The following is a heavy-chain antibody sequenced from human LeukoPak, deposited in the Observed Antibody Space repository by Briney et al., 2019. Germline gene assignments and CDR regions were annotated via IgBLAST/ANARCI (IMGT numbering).Heavy chain of an antibody. CDR2: MYASGST. Sequence: SETLSLTCTASGGSISSYYWNWIRQPAGKGLEWIGRMYASGSTNYNPSLKSRVTMSVDTSKNQFSLKLSSVTAADTAVYYCARDQGGYSSGLSFDYWGQGTLVTVSS. J-gene: IGHJ4*02. CDR1: GGSISSYY. D-gene: IGHD6-19*01. CDR3: ARDQGGYSSGLSFDY. V-gene: IGHV4-4*07.